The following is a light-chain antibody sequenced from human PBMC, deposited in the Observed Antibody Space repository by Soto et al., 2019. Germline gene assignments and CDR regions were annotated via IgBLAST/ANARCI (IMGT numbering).Light chain of an antibody. CDR1: SGSIASNY. Sequence: NFMLTQPHSVSESPGKTGIISCTRSSGSIASNYVQWYQQRPGSSPTTVIYEDNQRPSGVPERFSGSIDSSSNSASLTISGLETEDEADYYCQSYDATNQVFGGGTKLTVL. J-gene: IGLJ3*02. V-gene: IGLV6-57*01. CDR2: EDN. CDR3: QSYDATNQV.